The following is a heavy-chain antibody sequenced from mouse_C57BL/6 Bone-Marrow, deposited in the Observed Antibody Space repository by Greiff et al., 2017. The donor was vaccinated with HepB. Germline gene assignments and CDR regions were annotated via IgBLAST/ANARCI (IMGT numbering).Heavy chain of an antibody. Sequence: EVKLVESGGGLVQPGGSLKLSCAASGFTFSDSYMYWVRQTPEKRLEWVAYISNGGGSTYYPDTVKGRFTISRDHAKNTLYLQMSRLKSEDTAMYYCASGRYYYGSSYWDIDVWGTGTTVTVSA. CDR1: GFTFSDSY. V-gene: IGHV5-12*01. J-gene: IGHJ1*03. D-gene: IGHD1-1*01. CDR3: ASGRYYYGSSYWDIDV. CDR2: ISNGGGST.